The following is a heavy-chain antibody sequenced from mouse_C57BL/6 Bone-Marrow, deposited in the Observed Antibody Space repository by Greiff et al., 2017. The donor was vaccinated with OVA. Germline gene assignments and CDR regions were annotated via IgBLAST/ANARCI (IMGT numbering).Heavy chain of an antibody. J-gene: IGHJ3*01. V-gene: IGHV14-4*01. CDR2: IDPENGDT. CDR1: GFNIKDDY. D-gene: IGHD1-1*02. Sequence: EVQLQQSGAELVRPGASVKLSCTASGFNIKDDYMHWVKQRPEQGLEWIGWIDPENGDTEYASKFQGKATITADTSSNTDYLQLSGLTSEDTAVYYCTTWYRAYWGKGTLVTVSA. CDR3: TTWYRAY.